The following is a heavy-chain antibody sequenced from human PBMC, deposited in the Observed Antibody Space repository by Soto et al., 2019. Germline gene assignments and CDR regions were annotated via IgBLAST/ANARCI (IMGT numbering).Heavy chain of an antibody. CDR2: ISRSGTT. Sequence: SETLSLTCAVTCGSISSSNWWTWVRQPPGEGLEWVGEISRSGTTNYKPSLKSRVSISLDKSKNEFSLNLGSVTAADTAMYYCARDSASSGVFTWGQGTMVTVSS. CDR3: ARDSASSGVFT. CDR1: CGSISSSNW. J-gene: IGHJ3*01. D-gene: IGHD6-19*01. V-gene: IGHV4-4*02.